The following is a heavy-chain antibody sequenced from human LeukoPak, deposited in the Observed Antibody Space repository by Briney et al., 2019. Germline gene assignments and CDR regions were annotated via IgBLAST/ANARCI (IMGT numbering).Heavy chain of an antibody. V-gene: IGHV3-66*02. CDR1: GFTVSSNY. D-gene: IGHD3-22*01. Sequence: PGGSLRLSCAASGFTVSSNYMSWVRQAPGKGLAWVSVIYSGGSTYYADSVKGRFTISRDNSKNTLYLQMNSLRAEDTAVYYCARDLLTPFYYDSSGYPYWGQGTLVTVSS. CDR2: IYSGGST. J-gene: IGHJ4*02. CDR3: ARDLLTPFYYDSSGYPY.